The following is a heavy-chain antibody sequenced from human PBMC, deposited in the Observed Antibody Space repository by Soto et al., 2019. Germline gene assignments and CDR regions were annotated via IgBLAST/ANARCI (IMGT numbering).Heavy chain of an antibody. CDR2: IYYSGST. CDR1: GGSISSYY. V-gene: IGHV4-59*01. Sequence: SETLSLTCTVSGGSISSYYWSWIRQPPGKGLEWIGYIYYSGSTNYNPSLESRVTISVDTSKNQFSLKLSSVTAADTAMYYCARGGVSTRTFDYWGQGTPVTVSS. CDR3: ARGGVSTRTFDY. D-gene: IGHD3-3*01. J-gene: IGHJ4*02.